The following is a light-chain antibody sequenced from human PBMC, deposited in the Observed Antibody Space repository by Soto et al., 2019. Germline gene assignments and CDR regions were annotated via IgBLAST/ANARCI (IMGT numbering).Light chain of an antibody. J-gene: IGLJ2*01. CDR2: DVS. CDR1: SSDVGGYNY. V-gene: IGLV2-14*03. CDR3: TSYTTTSPHVV. Sequence: QSVLTQPASVSGSPGQSITISCTGTSSDVGGYNYVSWYQHHPGKAPKLMIYDVSDRPSGVSNRFSGSKSGNTASLTISGLQADHEPHYYCTSYTTTSPHVVFGGGTKLTVL.